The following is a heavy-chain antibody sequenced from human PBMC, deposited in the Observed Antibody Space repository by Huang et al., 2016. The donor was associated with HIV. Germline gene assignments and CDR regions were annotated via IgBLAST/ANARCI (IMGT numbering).Heavy chain of an antibody. CDR2: VYPSGGT. D-gene: IGHD6-13*01. CDR1: GDFISSTTYY. J-gene: IGHJ4*02. V-gene: IGHV4-39*01. CDR3: ASQHIGAAATWF. Sequence: QLQLQESGPGQVKPSETLSLTCTVSGDFISSTTYYWGWIRQSPGKGLEWVGSVYPSGGTNYNPSLKSRVTLSVDTSRNQFSRRLNSVTAADTAVYYCASQHIGAAATWFWGRGTQVAVSS.